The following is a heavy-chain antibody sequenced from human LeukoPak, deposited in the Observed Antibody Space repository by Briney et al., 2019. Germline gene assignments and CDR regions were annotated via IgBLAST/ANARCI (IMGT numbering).Heavy chain of an antibody. Sequence: PSETLSLTCTVSGDSISRGVSYWNWIHQHPGKGLEWIGYSSNTGSTHYNPSLRRRLTLFVDTSKNQVSLRMTSVTAADTAVYYCVRGTLNHFDSWGQGTLVTVSS. CDR2: SSNTGST. D-gene: IGHD2-8*01. CDR1: GDSISRGVSY. J-gene: IGHJ4*02. V-gene: IGHV4-31*03. CDR3: VRGTLNHFDS.